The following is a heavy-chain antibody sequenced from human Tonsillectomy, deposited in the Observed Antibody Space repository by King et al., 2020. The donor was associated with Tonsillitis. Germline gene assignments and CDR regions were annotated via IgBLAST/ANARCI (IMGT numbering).Heavy chain of an antibody. CDR1: GFTFSSYV. CDR2: ISYDGRSR. Sequence: QLQLVQSGGGVVQPGRSLILSCAASGFTFSSYVMHWVRQAPGKGLEWVTAISYDGRSRYYADSVKGRFTISRDNSKDTLYLHMNRLRDEDTAVYYCARDRMLGLEEYTLDYWDQGTLDTVSS. V-gene: IGHV3-30*04. J-gene: IGHJ4*02. CDR3: ARDRMLGLEEYTLDY. D-gene: IGHD3-16*01.